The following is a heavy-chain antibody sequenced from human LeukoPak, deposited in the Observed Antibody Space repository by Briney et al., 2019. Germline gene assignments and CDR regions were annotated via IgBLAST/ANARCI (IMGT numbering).Heavy chain of an antibody. CDR3: AKDQRRGFLTGFHWDAFDI. CDR2: ISYDGSNK. D-gene: IGHD3-9*01. V-gene: IGHV3-30-3*01. CDR1: GFTFSSYA. J-gene: IGHJ3*02. Sequence: GRSLRLSCAASGFTFSSYAMHWVRQAPGKGLEWVAVISYDGSNKYYADSVKGQFTISRDNSKNTLYLQMNSLRAGDTAVYYFAKDQRRGFLTGFHWDAFDIWGEGTMVTVSS.